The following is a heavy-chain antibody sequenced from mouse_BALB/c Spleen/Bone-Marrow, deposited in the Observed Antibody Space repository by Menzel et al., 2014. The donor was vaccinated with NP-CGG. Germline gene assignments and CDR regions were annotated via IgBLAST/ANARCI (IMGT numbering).Heavy chain of an antibody. Sequence: EVKLMESGGGLVKPGGSLKLSCAASGFTFSSYAMSWVRRTPEKRLEWVATISSGGSYTYYPDSVKGRFTISRDNAKNTLYLQMSSLRSEDTAMYYCARFITSLVYFDYWGQGTTLTVSS. CDR1: GFTFSSYA. CDR3: ARFITSLVYFDY. J-gene: IGHJ2*01. CDR2: ISSGGSYT. V-gene: IGHV5-9-1*01. D-gene: IGHD1-1*01.